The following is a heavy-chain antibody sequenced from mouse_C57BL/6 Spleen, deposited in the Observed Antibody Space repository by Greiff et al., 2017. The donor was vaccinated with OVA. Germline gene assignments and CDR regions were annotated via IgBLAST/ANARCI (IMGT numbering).Heavy chain of an antibody. CDR1: GYTFTDYE. J-gene: IGHJ2*01. Sequence: QVQLQQSGAELVRPGASVTLSCKASGYTFTDYEMHWVKQTPVHGLEWIGAIDPETGGTAYNQKFQGKAILTADKSSSTAYMELRSLTSEDSAVYYCTRVDYFDYWGQGTTLTVSS. V-gene: IGHV1-15*01. CDR2: IDPETGGT. CDR3: TRVDYFDY.